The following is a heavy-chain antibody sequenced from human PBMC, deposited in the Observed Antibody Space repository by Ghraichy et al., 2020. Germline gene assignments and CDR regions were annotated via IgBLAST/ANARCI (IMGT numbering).Heavy chain of an antibody. CDR2: INPSGGST. V-gene: IGHV1-46*01. Sequence: VKVSCKASGYTFTSYYMHWVRQAPGQGLEWMGIINPSGGSTSYAQKFQGRVTMTRDTSTSTVYMELSSLRSEDTAVYYCASSFAAAGTYYYGMDVWGQGTTVTVSS. J-gene: IGHJ6*02. CDR1: GYTFTSYY. CDR3: ASSFAAAGTYYYGMDV. D-gene: IGHD6-13*01.